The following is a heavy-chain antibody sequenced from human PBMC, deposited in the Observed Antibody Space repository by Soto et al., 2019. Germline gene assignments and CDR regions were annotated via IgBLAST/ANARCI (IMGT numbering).Heavy chain of an antibody. CDR3: ASDMSTT. Sequence: ASVKVSCKASGYTFTSHDINWMRQTTGQGLEWMGWMNPNSGHTNYAQKFQGRVTMTRDTSINTAYMELTNLRSEDTAIYYCASDMSTTWGR. J-gene: IGHJ2*01. D-gene: IGHD2-2*01. V-gene: IGHV1-8*01. CDR1: GYTFTSHD. CDR2: MNPNSGHT.